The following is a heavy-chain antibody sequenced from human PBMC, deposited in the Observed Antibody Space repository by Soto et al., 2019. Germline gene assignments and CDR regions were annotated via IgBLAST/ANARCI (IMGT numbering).Heavy chain of an antibody. CDR1: GYTFNSYG. J-gene: IGHJ6*02. D-gene: IGHD3-22*01. CDR2: ISPYNDDT. Sequence: APVKVSCKASGYTFNSYGISWVRQAPGQGLEWLGWISPYNDDTKYAQRLQGRVTMSTDTSSRTAYMHLRSLRSDDTAVYFCARGGYYDSSGSRNYHYYGMDVWGQGTTVTVSS. CDR3: ARGGYYDSSGSRNYHYYGMDV. V-gene: IGHV1-18*01.